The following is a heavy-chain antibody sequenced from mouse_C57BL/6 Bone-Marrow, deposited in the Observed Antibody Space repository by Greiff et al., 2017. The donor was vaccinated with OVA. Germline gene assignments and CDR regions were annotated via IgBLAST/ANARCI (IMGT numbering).Heavy chain of an antibody. CDR3: ARVNWDDYFDY. J-gene: IGHJ2*01. CDR2: INYDGSST. D-gene: IGHD4-1*02. V-gene: IGHV5-16*01. Sequence: DVKLVESEGGLVQPGSSMKLSCTASGFTFSDYYMAWVRQVPEKGLEWVANINYDGSSTYYLDSLKSRFLISRDNAKNILYLQMSSLKSEDTATYYCARVNWDDYFDYWGQGTTLTVSS. CDR1: GFTFSDYY.